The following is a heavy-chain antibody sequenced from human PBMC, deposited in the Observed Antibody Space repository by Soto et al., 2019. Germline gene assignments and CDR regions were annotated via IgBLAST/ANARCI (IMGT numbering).Heavy chain of an antibody. CDR1: GGSISSGDYY. J-gene: IGHJ5*02. CDR2: IYHSGNT. D-gene: IGHD6-6*01. CDR3: ARERPDGARLDP. V-gene: IGHV4-30-4*01. Sequence: QVQLQESGPGLMKPSQTLSLTCTVSGGSISSGDYYWSWIRQPPGKGLEWIGYIYHSGNTYYNPSLKSRVTISVDTSKNQFSLKLSSVTAADTAVYYCARERPDGARLDPWGQGTRVTVSS.